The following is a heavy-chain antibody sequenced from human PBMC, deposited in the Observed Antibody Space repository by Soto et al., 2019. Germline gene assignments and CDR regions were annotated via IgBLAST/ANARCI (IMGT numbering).Heavy chain of an antibody. V-gene: IGHV1-46*01. CDR1: GYTFTSYY. Sequence: VSCKASGYTFTSYYMHWVRQAPGQGLEWMGIINPSGGSTSYSQKFQGRVTITRDTSTSTAYMELSSLRSEDTAVYYCARSPTNYYDSSGYYLWGQGTLVTAPQ. J-gene: IGHJ4*02. CDR2: INPSGGST. D-gene: IGHD3-22*01. CDR3: ARSPTNYYDSSGYYL.